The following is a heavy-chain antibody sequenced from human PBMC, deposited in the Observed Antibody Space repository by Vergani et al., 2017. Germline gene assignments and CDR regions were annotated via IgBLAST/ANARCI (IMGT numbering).Heavy chain of an antibody. CDR2: TYSRSKWYN. CDR1: GDSFSSTSSA. CDR3: ARVSRYFDGLPDYGMDG. Sequence: QVQLLQSGPGLVKPSQPLSLPCAISGDSFSSTSSAWNWIRQSPSRGLEWLGRTYSRSKWYNDYAVSVKSRITINPDTSKNQFSLQLNCVTPEDKAVYYCARVSRYFDGLPDYGMDGGGQGTTVTVSS. V-gene: IGHV6-1*01. D-gene: IGHD3-9*01. J-gene: IGHJ6*02.